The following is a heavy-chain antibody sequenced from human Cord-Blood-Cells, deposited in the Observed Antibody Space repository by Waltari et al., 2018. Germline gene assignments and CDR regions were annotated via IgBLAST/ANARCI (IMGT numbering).Heavy chain of an antibody. CDR3: ARGHGELLSSISGIGY. CDR1: GGSFSGYY. J-gene: IGHJ4*02. CDR2: INHGGSN. D-gene: IGHD2-2*01. V-gene: IGHV4-34*01. Sequence: QVQLQQWGAGLLKPSETLSLTCAVYGGSFSGYYWSWIRQPPGEGLEWIGEINHGGSNKYIPSLTGPVTMSVHTSKNQSHLGPSSVTAAHTAVYYCARGHGELLSSISGIGYWGQGTLVTVSS.